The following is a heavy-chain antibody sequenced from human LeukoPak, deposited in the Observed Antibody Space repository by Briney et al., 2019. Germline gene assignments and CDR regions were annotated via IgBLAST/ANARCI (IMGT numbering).Heavy chain of an antibody. CDR1: GGSVSSYY. D-gene: IGHD2-2*01. CDR3: ARLKYQLLADAFDI. Sequence: SETLSFTCTVSGGSVSSYYWSWIRQPPGKGLEWIGYIYYSGSTNYNPSLKSRVTISVDTSKNQFSLKLSSVTAADTAVYYCARLKYQLLADAFDIWGQGTMVTVSS. J-gene: IGHJ3*02. V-gene: IGHV4-59*08. CDR2: IYYSGST.